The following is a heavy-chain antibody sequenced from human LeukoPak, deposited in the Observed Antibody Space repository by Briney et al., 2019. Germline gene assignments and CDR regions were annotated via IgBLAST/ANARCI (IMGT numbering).Heavy chain of an antibody. CDR1: GFTFNNYA. J-gene: IGHJ4*02. V-gene: IGHV3-23*01. CDR3: ARDYADYVGYFFFDY. D-gene: IGHD4-17*01. CDR2: ISGGGETT. Sequence: PGGSLRLSCAASGFTFNNYAMNWVRQAPGKGLEWVSSISGGGETTYYADSAKGRFTISRDNSQNTLYLQMNSLRAEDTAVYYCARDYADYVGYFFFDYWGQGTLLTVSS.